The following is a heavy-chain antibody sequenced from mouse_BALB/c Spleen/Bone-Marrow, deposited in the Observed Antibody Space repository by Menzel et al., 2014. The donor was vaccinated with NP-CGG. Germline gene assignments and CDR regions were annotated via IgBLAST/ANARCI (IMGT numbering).Heavy chain of an antibody. V-gene: IGHV14-3*02. CDR2: IDPANGNT. CDR1: GFNIKDTY. Sequence: EVQMQQSGAELVKPGASVKLSCTASGFNIKDTYMHWVKQRPEQGLEWIGRIDPANGNTKYDPKFQGKATITADTSSNTAYLQLSSLTSEDTAVYYCARLDLLAYWGQGTLVTVPA. CDR3: ARLDLLAY. J-gene: IGHJ3*01.